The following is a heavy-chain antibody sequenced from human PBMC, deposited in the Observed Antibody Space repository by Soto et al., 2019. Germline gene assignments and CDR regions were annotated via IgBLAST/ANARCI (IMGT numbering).Heavy chain of an antibody. CDR1: GFTFKNYA. CDR2: ISGRGDST. J-gene: IGHJ4*02. D-gene: IGHD2-2*01. V-gene: IGHV3-23*01. Sequence: EVQLLESGGGFVQPGGSLRLSCAASGFTFKNYAMTWVRQAPGKGLEWVSGISGRGDSTFYVNSVKGRFTISRDNSKNTLFLRVNSLRVEDTAVYYCAKSPTSTSPRVDSWGQGTLVTVSS. CDR3: AKSPTSTSPRVDS.